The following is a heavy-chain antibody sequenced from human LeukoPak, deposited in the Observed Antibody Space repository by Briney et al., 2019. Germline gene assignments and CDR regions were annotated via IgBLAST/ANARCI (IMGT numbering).Heavy chain of an antibody. D-gene: IGHD6-19*01. CDR2: ISGDGGST. V-gene: IGHV3-43*02. CDR1: GFTFDDYA. J-gene: IGHJ4*02. Sequence: GGSLRLSCAASGFTFDDYAMHWVRQAPGKGLEWVSLISGDGGSTYYADSVKGRFTISRDNSKNTLYLQMNSLRAEDTAVYYCAKGQVAELDYWGQGTLVTVSS. CDR3: AKGQVAELDY.